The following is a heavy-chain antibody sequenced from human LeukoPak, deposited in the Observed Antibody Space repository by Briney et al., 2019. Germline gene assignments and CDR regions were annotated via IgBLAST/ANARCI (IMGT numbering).Heavy chain of an antibody. CDR1: GFTFSDYY. CDR2: VDPEDGET. Sequence: PGGSLRLSCAASGFTFSDYYMHWVQQAPGKGLEWMGLVDPEDGETIYAEKFQGRVTITADTSTDTAYMELSSLRSEDTTVYYCATFQQQLVLDWFDPWGQGTLVTVSS. J-gene: IGHJ5*02. V-gene: IGHV1-69-2*01. D-gene: IGHD6-13*01. CDR3: ATFQQQLVLDWFDP.